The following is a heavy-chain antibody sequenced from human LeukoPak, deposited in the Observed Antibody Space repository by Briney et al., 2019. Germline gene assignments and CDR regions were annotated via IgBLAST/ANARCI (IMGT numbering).Heavy chain of an antibody. Sequence: GGSLRLSCAASGFTFSSYAMGWVRQAPGKGLEWVSSISGSNDNTYYADSVKDRFTISRDNSKNTLYLQMNSLRAEDTALYYCATLPTWGQGTLVTVSS. D-gene: IGHD4-17*01. CDR1: GFTFSSYA. J-gene: IGHJ4*02. CDR2: ISGSNDNT. V-gene: IGHV3-23*01. CDR3: ATLPT.